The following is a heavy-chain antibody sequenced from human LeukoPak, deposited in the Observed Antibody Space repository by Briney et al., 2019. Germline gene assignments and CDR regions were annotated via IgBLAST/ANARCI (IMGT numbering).Heavy chain of an antibody. J-gene: IGHJ6*02. D-gene: IGHD4-17*01. CDR1: GGSISSGTYY. Sequence: SQTLSLTCTVSGGSISSGTYYWTWIRQPAGKGLEWIGRVSSSGTTNYNPYNPSLKSRVTISVDTSKNQFSLKLSSVAAADTAVYYCARQASGDYHYYYYGMDVWGQGTTVTVSS. CDR3: ARQASGDYHYYYYGMDV. CDR2: VSSSGTT. V-gene: IGHV4-61*02.